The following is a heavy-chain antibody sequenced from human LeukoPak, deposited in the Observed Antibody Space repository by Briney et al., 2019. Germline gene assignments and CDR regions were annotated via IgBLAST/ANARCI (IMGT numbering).Heavy chain of an antibody. J-gene: IGHJ4*02. D-gene: IGHD3-3*01. Sequence: ASAKVSCKASGYTFTSYGISWVRQAPGQGLEWMGWISAYNGNTNYAQKLQGRVTMTTDTSTSTAYMELRSLRSDDTAVYYCARETLGYDFWSGYPDRIDYWGQGTLVTVSS. CDR2: ISAYNGNT. CDR1: GYTFTSYG. V-gene: IGHV1-18*01. CDR3: ARETLGYDFWSGYPDRIDY.